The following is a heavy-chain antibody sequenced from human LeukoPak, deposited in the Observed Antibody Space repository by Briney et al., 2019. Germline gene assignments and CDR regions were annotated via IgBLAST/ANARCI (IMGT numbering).Heavy chain of an antibody. V-gene: IGHV4-34*01. Sequence: SETLSLTCAVYGGSFSNKYWNWIRQPPGKGLEWIGEINDRGSTNYNPSLKSRVSISVDTSKSQFSLKLSSVTASDTAVYYCARGSYSGTTPDFDYWGQGTLVTVSS. D-gene: IGHD1-26*01. CDR2: INDRGST. CDR1: GGSFSNKY. CDR3: ARGSYSGTTPDFDY. J-gene: IGHJ4*02.